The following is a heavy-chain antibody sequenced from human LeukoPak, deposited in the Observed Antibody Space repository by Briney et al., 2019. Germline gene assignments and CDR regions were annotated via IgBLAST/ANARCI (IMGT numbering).Heavy chain of an antibody. J-gene: IGHJ3*02. CDR3: AKNKDIVVVPAAMQAFDI. CDR1: GFTFSSYA. D-gene: IGHD2-2*01. Sequence: GGSLRLSCAASGFTFSSYAMSWVRQAPGKGLEWVSAISGSGGSTYYADSVKGRFTISRDNSKNTLYLQMNSLRAEDTAVYYCAKNKDIVVVPAAMQAFDIWGQGTMVTVSS. V-gene: IGHV3-23*01. CDR2: ISGSGGST.